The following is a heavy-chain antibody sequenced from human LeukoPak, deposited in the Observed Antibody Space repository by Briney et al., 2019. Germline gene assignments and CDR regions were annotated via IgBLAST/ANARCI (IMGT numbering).Heavy chain of an antibody. CDR3: AKGLSSGWYDFDH. Sequence: GGSLRLSCAASGFTFGNYGTIWVRQAPGKGLQWVSFISATGSNTYYAESVKGRSTISRDNPRSTVFLHMSSLRVDDTGVYYCAKGLSSGWYDFDHWGQGTLVSVSS. D-gene: IGHD6-19*01. J-gene: IGHJ4*02. V-gene: IGHV3-23*01. CDR2: ISATGSNT. CDR1: GFTFGNYG.